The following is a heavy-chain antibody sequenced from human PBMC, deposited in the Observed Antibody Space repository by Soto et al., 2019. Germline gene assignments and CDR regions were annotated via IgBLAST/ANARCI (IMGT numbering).Heavy chain of an antibody. Sequence: LVESGGGLVQPGGSLRLSCAASGFTFSNIWMSWVRRSPENGPEWVASISPDGGEIYYVDSVKGRFTISRDNTSNSLYLQMNSLRAEDTAIYYCAKGPRWGQGTLVTVSS. J-gene: IGHJ4*02. CDR2: ISPDGGEI. CDR3: AKGPR. V-gene: IGHV3-7*01. CDR1: GFTFSNIW.